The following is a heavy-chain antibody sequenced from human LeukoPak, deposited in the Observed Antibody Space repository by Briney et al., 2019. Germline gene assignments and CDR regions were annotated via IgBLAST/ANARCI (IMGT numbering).Heavy chain of an antibody. Sequence: SQTLSLTCTVSGGSISSGSYYWRWIRQPAGKGLEWIVRIYTSGSTNYNPSLKSRVTISVDTSKNQFSLKLSSVTAADTAVYYCAKGYFDYWGQGTLVTVSS. J-gene: IGHJ4*02. CDR3: AKGYFDY. CDR1: GGSISSGSYY. V-gene: IGHV4-61*02. CDR2: IYTSGST.